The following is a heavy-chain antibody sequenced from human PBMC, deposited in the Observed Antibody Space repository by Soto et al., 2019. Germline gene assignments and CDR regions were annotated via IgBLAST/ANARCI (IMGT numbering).Heavy chain of an antibody. V-gene: IGHV1-69*01. CDR2: IIPIFGTA. J-gene: IGHJ6*02. D-gene: IGHD3-10*01. Sequence: QVQLVQSGAEVKKPGSSVKVSCKASGGTFSSYAISWVRQAPGQGLEWMGGIIPIFGTANYAQKFQGRVTITADESTSTAYMELSSLRYEDTAVYYCASGAITMVRGVPTDGMDVWGQGTTVTVSS. CDR3: ASGAITMVRGVPTDGMDV. CDR1: GGTFSSYA.